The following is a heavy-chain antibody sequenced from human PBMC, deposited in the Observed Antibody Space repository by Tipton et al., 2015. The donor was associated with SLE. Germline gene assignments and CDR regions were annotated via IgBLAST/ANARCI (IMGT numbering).Heavy chain of an antibody. CDR2: TNQDGAIR. J-gene: IGHJ4*02. Sequence: SLRLSCVASGFNFGAYWMHWVRQAPGKGLVWISRTNQDGAIRSYEDSVKGRFIISRDNSKSTLYLQMNNVRVEDTALYYCTRGIDPGSSRISDYWGQGTLLSVSS. V-gene: IGHV3-74*01. CDR1: GFNFGAYW. D-gene: IGHD2-15*01. CDR3: TRGIDPGSSRISDY.